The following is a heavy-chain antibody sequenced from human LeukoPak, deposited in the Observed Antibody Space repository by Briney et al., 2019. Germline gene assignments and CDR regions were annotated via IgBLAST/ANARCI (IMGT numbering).Heavy chain of an antibody. CDR3: ARGKYSGSYYDAFDI. CDR1: GFTFDDYA. Sequence: GGSLRLSCAASGFTFDDYAMHWVRQAPGKGLEWVSGISWNSGSIGYADSVKGRSTISRDNAKNSLYLQMDSLRAEDTAVYYCARGKYSGSYYDAFDIWGQGTMVTVSS. J-gene: IGHJ3*02. V-gene: IGHV3-9*01. D-gene: IGHD1-26*01. CDR2: ISWNSGSI.